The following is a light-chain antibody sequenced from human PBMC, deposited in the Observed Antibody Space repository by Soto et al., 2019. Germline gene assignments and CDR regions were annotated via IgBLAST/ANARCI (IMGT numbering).Light chain of an antibody. Sequence: DIQLTQSPSVLSASVGDTVTITCRASQALSNYLAWYQQKPGKAPDLLSYSASTLQSGVPSRFRGSGSETEFSLTIRALQPEDFATYYCQQLSRYPLTFGGGTKVDIK. V-gene: IGKV1-9*01. CDR3: QQLSRYPLT. J-gene: IGKJ4*01. CDR2: SAS. CDR1: QALSNY.